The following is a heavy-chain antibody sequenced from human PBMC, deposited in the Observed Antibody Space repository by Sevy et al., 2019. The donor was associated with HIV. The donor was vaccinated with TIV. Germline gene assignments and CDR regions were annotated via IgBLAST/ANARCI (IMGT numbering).Heavy chain of an antibody. D-gene: IGHD5-12*01. J-gene: IGHJ6*02. V-gene: IGHV1-18*01. CDR1: GYTFISYS. CDR3: ARTGRYGWLYGMDV. CDR2: ISAYNGNT. Sequence: ASVKVSCKASGYTFISYSISWVRQAPGQGLEWMGWISAYNGNTNYAQKLQGRVTMTTDTSTSTAYMELRSLRSDDTAVYYCARTGRYGWLYGMDVWGQGTTVTVSS.